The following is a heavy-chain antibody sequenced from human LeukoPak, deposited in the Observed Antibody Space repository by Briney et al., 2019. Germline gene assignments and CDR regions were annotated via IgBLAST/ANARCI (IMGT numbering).Heavy chain of an antibody. CDR3: AKANAPDSGSHWGPVDY. CDR2: ISGSGGST. J-gene: IGHJ4*02. V-gene: IGHV3-23*01. D-gene: IGHD1-26*01. Sequence: QPGGSLRLSCAASGFTFSSYAMSWVRQAPGKGLEWVSAISGSGGSTYYADSVKGRFTISRDNSKNTLYLQMNSLRAEDTAVYYCAKANAPDSGSHWGPVDYWGQGTLVTVSS. CDR1: GFTFSSYA.